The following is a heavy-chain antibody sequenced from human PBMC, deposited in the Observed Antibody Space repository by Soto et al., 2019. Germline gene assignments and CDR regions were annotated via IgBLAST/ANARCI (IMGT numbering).Heavy chain of an antibody. V-gene: IGHV1-69*06. Sequence: QVQLVQSGAEVKMPGSSVKVSCKASGGTFSTNPISWVRQAPGQGLEWMGGTSPIFGSGSSSQTFHGRLTVTADKYTNTAYMELSNLTSGDTAVYYCARRQSGGFHRYFDSWGQGTLVTVSS. J-gene: IGHJ4*02. CDR1: GGTFSTNP. D-gene: IGHD2-15*01. CDR2: TSPIFGSG. CDR3: ARRQSGGFHRYFDS.